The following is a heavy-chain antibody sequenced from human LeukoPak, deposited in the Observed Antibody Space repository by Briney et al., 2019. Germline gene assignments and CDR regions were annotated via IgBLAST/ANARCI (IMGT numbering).Heavy chain of an antibody. Sequence: YPGGSLRLSGAASGFTFSSYSMNWVRQAPGKGLEWVSYISSSSSTIYYADSVKGRFTISRDNAKNSLYLQMNSLRAEDTAVYYCARVSSIGAVANLDYWGQGTLVTVSS. CDR3: ARVSSIGAVANLDY. D-gene: IGHD6-19*01. J-gene: IGHJ4*02. CDR2: ISSSSSTI. CDR1: GFTFSSYS. V-gene: IGHV3-48*01.